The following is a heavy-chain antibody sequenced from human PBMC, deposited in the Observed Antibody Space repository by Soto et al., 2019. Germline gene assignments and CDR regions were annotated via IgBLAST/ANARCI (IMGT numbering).Heavy chain of an antibody. V-gene: IGHV3-11*06. CDR2: ISSSAYT. Sequence: GGSLRLSCAASGFPFSDYYMSWIRQAPGEGLEWISYISSSAYTIYADSVKGRVTISRDNAKNSLFLQMTSLRVEDTAVYYCARNFDSGGYYSDYWGQGTLVTVS. CDR1: GFPFSDYY. D-gene: IGHD3-22*01. CDR3: ARNFDSGGYYSDY. J-gene: IGHJ4*02.